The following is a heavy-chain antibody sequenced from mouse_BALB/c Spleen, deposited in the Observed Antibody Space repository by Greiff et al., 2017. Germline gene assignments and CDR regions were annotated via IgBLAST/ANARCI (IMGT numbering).Heavy chain of an antibody. Sequence: QVQLQQPGAELVKPGASVKLSCKASGYTFTSYWMHWVKQRPGQGLEWIGEINPSNGRTNYNEKFKSKATLTVDKSSSTAYMQLSSLTSEDSAVYYSAKFYYDYDDGDYWGQGTSVTVSS. CDR3: AKFYYDYDDGDY. D-gene: IGHD2-4*01. V-gene: IGHV1S81*02. J-gene: IGHJ4*01. CDR2: INPSNGRT. CDR1: GYTFTSYW.